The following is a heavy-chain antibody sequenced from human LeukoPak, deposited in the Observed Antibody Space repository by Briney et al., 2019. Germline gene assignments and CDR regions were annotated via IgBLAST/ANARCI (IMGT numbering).Heavy chain of an antibody. V-gene: IGHV4-38-2*02. CDR3: ARDDCTNGVCSNWFDP. CDR1: GYSISSGYY. D-gene: IGHD2-8*01. J-gene: IGHJ5*02. Sequence: SETLSLTCTVSGYSISSGYYWGWIRQPSGKGLEWIGSIYHSGSTYYNPSLKSRVTISVDTSKNQFSLKLSSVTAADTAVYYCARDDCTNGVCSNWFDPWGQGTLVTVSS. CDR2: IYHSGST.